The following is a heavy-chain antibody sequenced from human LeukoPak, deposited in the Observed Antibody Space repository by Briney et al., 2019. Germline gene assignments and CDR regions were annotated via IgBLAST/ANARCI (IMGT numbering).Heavy chain of an antibody. D-gene: IGHD2-8*02. CDR1: GASFTGYY. Sequence: SETLSLTCAVYGASFTGYYWSWIRQSPGKGLEWTGEMNQRGSMNYNPSLKSRVTISVDTSKNQFSLKLSSVTAADTAVYYCARNPTGTDWFDPWGQGTLVTVSS. CDR2: MNQRGSM. CDR3: ARNPTGTDWFDP. V-gene: IGHV4-34*01. J-gene: IGHJ5*02.